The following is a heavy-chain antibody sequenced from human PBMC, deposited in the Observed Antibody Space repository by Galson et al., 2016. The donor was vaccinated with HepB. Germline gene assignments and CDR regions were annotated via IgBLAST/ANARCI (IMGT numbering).Heavy chain of an antibody. D-gene: IGHD6-19*01. CDR3: TREAIAVASTLYYYGVDV. V-gene: IGHV3-53*01. CDR1: GLTVSSSH. Sequence: SLRLSCAASGLTVSSSHISWVRQAPGKGLEWVSTIHRDATTYYTDSVKGRFTMSRDNAKNTLYLQMNSLRAEDKAIYYCTREAIAVASTLYYYGVDVWGQGTTVTVSS. CDR2: IHRDATT. J-gene: IGHJ6*02.